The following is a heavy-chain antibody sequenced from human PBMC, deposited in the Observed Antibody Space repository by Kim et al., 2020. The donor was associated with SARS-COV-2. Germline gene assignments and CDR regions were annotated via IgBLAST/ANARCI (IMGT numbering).Heavy chain of an antibody. CDR1: GGTFSSYA. D-gene: IGHD3-22*01. J-gene: IGHJ4*02. CDR3: ARETKDLYYYDSSGLYYFDY. V-gene: IGHV1-69*13. Sequence: SVKVSCKASGGTFSSYAISWVRQAPGQGLEWMGGIIPIFGTANYAQKFQGRVTITADESTSTAYMELSSLRSEDTAVYYCARETKDLYYYDSSGLYYFDYWGQGTLVTVSS. CDR2: IIPIFGTA.